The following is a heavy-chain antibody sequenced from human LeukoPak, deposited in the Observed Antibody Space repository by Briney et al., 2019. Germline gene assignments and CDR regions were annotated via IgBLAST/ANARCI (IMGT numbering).Heavy chain of an antibody. CDR1: GGAFSGYY. Sequence: SETLSLTFAAHGGAFSGYYWGWIPPPPGKGLGWVGEINHSGSTNYNPSLKSRVTISVDTSKNQFSLKLSSVTAADTAVYYCARAGDAQGSLGAFDIWGQGTMVTVSS. CDR3: ARAGDAQGSLGAFDI. V-gene: IGHV4-34*01. J-gene: IGHJ3*02. CDR2: INHSGST. D-gene: IGHD1-26*01.